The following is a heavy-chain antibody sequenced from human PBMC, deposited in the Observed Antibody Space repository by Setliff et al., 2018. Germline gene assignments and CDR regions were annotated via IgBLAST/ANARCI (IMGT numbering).Heavy chain of an antibody. CDR2: IYYSGST. CDR3: ARHRAGHIAALDY. CDR1: GGSISSSSYY. V-gene: IGHV4-39*01. D-gene: IGHD6-13*01. Sequence: SETLSLTCTVSGGSISSSSYYWGWIRQPPGKGLEWIGSIYYSGSTYKNPSLKSRLTISVDMSRNQFSLKLSSVTAADTAVYYCARHRAGHIAALDYWGQGTPVTVSS. J-gene: IGHJ4*02.